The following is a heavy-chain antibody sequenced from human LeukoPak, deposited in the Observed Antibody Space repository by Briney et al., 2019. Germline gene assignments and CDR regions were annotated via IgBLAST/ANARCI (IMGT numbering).Heavy chain of an antibody. J-gene: IGHJ4*02. D-gene: IGHD3-3*01. V-gene: IGHV3-30*03. Sequence: GGSLRLSCAPSGFTFSRHGMHWVRQAPGKGLEWVAIITNDGSRKYYAHSVEGRFTISRDNSKNTLYLQMDSLRAEDTAVYYCARDRAWNYFDYWGQGTLVTVSS. CDR2: ITNDGSRK. CDR3: ARDRAWNYFDY. CDR1: GFTFSRHG.